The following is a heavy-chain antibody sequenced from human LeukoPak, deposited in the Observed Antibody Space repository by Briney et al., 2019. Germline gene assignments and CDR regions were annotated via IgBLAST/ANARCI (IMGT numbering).Heavy chain of an antibody. D-gene: IGHD5-18*01. CDR2: INHSGST. CDR3: AREQGYSNGYEWFDP. J-gene: IGHJ5*02. CDR1: GGSFSGYY. V-gene: IGHV4-34*01. Sequence: SETLSLTCAVYGGSFSGYYWSWIRQPPGKGLEWVGEINHSGSTNYNPSLKSRVTISVETSKNQFSHQLSCVNAADSAVYYCAREQGYSNGYEWFDPWGQGTLVTVSS.